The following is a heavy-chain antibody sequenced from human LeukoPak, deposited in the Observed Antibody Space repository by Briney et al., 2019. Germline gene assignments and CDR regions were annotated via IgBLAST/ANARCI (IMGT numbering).Heavy chain of an antibody. V-gene: IGHV3-53*01. CDR2: IYSGGST. D-gene: IGHD2-21*02. CDR3: ARDGAYCGGDCTYYYYGMDV. Sequence: GGSLRLSCAASGFTVSSNYMSWVRQAPGKGLEWVSVIYSGGSTYYADSVKGRFTISRDNSKNTLYLQMNSLRAEDTAVYYCARDGAYCGGDCTYYYYGMDVWGQGTTVTVSS. J-gene: IGHJ6*02. CDR1: GFTVSSNY.